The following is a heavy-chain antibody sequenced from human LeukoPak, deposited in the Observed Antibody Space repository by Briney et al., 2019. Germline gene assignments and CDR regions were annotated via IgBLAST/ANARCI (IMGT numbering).Heavy chain of an antibody. Sequence: GGSLRLSCAASGFTFSSYGMHWVRQAPGKGLEWVAVISYDGSNKYYADSVKGRFTTSRDNSKNTLYLQMNSLRAEDTAVYYCAKDVGLAVAIFYYYGMDVWGQGTTVTVSS. CDR3: AKDVGLAVAIFYYYGMDV. CDR2: ISYDGSNK. D-gene: IGHD6-19*01. V-gene: IGHV3-30*18. CDR1: GFTFSSYG. J-gene: IGHJ6*02.